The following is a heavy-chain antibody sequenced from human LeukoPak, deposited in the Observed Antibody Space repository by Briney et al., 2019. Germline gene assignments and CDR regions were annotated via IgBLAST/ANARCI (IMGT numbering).Heavy chain of an antibody. V-gene: IGHV3-30-3*01. CDR2: ISYDGSNK. Sequence: GGSLRLSCAASGLTFSSYAMHWVRQAPGKGLEWVAVISYDGSNKYYADSVKGRFTISRDNSKNTLYLQMNSLRAEDTAVCYCARSWYFDYWGQGTLVTVSS. CDR1: GLTFSSYA. CDR3: ARSWYFDY. J-gene: IGHJ4*02.